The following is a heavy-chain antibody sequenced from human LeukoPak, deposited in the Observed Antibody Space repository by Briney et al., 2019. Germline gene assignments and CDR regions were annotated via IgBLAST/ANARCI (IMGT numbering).Heavy chain of an antibody. CDR1: GGTFSSYA. CDR3: ANGCSSTSCYSKGWPNY. D-gene: IGHD2-2*02. Sequence: SVKVSCKASGGTFSSYAISWVRQAPGQGLEWMGRIIPIFGTANYAQKFQGRVTITADESTSTAYMELSSLRSEDTAVYYCANGCSSTSCYSKGWPNYWGQGTLVTVSS. J-gene: IGHJ4*02. V-gene: IGHV1-69*13. CDR2: IIPIFGTA.